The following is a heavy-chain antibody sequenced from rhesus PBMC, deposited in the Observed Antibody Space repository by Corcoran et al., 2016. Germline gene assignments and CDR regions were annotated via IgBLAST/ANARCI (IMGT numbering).Heavy chain of an antibody. J-gene: IGHJ4*01. CDR1: GGSISDSYR. Sequence: QVQLQESGPGVVKPSETLSLTCAVSGGSISDSYRWSWIRQPPGKGLEWIGYIYVSSTSTNSNPSLKSRVTISKDTSKNQFSLKLSSVTAADTAVYYCAREHSGYDYWGQGVLVTVSS. D-gene: IGHD5-24*01. CDR3: AREHSGYDY. V-gene: IGHV4S10*01. CDR2: IYVSSTST.